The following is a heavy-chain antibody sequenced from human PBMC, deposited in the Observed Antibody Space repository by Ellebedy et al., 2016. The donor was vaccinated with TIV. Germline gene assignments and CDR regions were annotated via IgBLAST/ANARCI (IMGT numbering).Heavy chain of an antibody. J-gene: IGHJ1*01. CDR3: ARPLGNGYNYCFQH. Sequence: GESLKISCAASGFTFSSYGMHWVRQAPGKGLEWVAVISYDGSNKYYADSVKGRFTISRDNSKNTLYLQMNSLRAEDTAVYYCARPLGNGYNYCFQHWGQGTLVTASS. CDR2: ISYDGSNK. D-gene: IGHD5-24*01. V-gene: IGHV3-30*03. CDR1: GFTFSSYG.